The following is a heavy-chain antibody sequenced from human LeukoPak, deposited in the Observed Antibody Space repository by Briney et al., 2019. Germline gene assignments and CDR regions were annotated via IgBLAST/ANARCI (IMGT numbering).Heavy chain of an antibody. CDR1: GYSFTSYW. CDR3: ARLQLELRRLIDY. D-gene: IGHD1-1*01. J-gene: IGHJ4*02. V-gene: IGHV5-51*01. Sequence: GESLKISCKGSGYSFTSYWIGWVRQLPGKGLEWMGIIYPGDSDTRYSPSFQGQVTISTDKSISTAYLQWSSLKASDTAIYYCARLQLELRRLIDYWGQGTLVTVSS. CDR2: IYPGDSDT.